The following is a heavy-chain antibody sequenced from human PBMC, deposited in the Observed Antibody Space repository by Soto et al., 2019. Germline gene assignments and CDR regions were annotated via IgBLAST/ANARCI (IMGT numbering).Heavy chain of an antibody. CDR3: VRGDGDYNDGNGYLARH. J-gene: IGHJ4*02. D-gene: IGHD5-18*01. Sequence: PGGSLRLSCAASGFNFSSYVMGWVRQAPGKGLDWVSTISDNVGSTYYADSVKGRLTISRDNAKNTLYLQMNSLRAEDTAVYYCVRGDGDYNDGNGYLARHWGQGTLVTVSS. V-gene: IGHV3-23*01. CDR2: ISDNVGST. CDR1: GFNFSSYV.